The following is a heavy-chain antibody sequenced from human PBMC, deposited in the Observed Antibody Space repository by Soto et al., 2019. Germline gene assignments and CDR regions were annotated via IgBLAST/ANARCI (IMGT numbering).Heavy chain of an antibody. CDR2: ISYDGDNE. J-gene: IGHJ4*02. V-gene: IGHV3-30*18. CDR1: GFTFSNYA. CDR3: AKDGGPVYCNSPGCSAKHFDY. Sequence: QVQLVESGGGVVQPGRSLRLSCAASGFTFSNYAMHWVRQAPGKGLEWLAIISYDGDNEYYADSVRGRFTISRDNSKNTWYLQTNNLRHEGTAVYYCAKDGGPVYCNSPGCSAKHFDYWGQGTLFTDAS. D-gene: IGHD2-2*01.